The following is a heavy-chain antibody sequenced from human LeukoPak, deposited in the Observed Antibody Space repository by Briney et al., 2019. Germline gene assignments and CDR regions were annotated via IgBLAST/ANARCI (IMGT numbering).Heavy chain of an antibody. CDR2: INWNGYNT. J-gene: IGHJ5*02. Sequence: PGGSLRLSCEASGFTFVDHGMSWVRQAPGKGLEWVSGINWNGYNTKYAASVKGRFTISRDNAKNSLYLEMNSLRAEDTAFYYCARGKGYHIPHWFDPWGQGTLVTVSS. V-gene: IGHV3-20*04. CDR3: ARGKGYHIPHWFDP. D-gene: IGHD2-15*01. CDR1: GFTFVDHG.